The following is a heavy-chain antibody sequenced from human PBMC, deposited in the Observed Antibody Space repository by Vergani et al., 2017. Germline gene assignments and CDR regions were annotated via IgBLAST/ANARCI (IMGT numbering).Heavy chain of an antibody. CDR3: AISSSSSYDYCGMEV. J-gene: IGHJ6*02. CDR1: GGTFSSYA. V-gene: IGHV1-69*06. D-gene: IGHD6-6*01. CDR2: IIPIFGTT. Sequence: QVKLVQSGAEVKKPGSSVKVSCKASGGTFSSYAISWVRQAPGQGLEWMGGIIPIFGTTNYAQKFQGRVTITAAKSTSTAYMEVSSLRSEDTAIYYCAISSSSSYDYCGMEVWGQGTTVTVSS.